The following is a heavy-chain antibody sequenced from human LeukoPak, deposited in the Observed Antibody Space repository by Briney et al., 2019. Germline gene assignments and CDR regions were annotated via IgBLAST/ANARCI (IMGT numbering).Heavy chain of an antibody. CDR2: IHRSGSP. CDR1: LDSTTSNF. CDR3: AAGYTTFLYYFDY. D-gene: IGHD2/OR15-2a*01. J-gene: IGHJ4*02. Sequence: TSETLSLTCTVSLDSTTSNFWSWVRQPPGKGLEWIGEIHRSGSPNYNPSLQSRVTISVDTSKNQFSLRLSSVTAADTAVYYCAAGYTTFLYYFDYWGQGTLVTVSS. V-gene: IGHV4-4*08.